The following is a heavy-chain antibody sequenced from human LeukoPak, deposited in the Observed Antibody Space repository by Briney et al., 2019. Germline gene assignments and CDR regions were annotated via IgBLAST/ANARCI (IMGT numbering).Heavy chain of an antibody. V-gene: IGHV4-59*01. CDR1: GASFSGYY. CDR3: ARVGIVVVPAAGSGDNWFDP. CDR2: IYYSGST. J-gene: IGHJ5*02. D-gene: IGHD2-2*03. Sequence: SETLSLTRAVYGASFSGYYWSWIRQPPGKGLEWIGYIYYSGSTNYNPSLKSRVTISVDTSKNQFSLKLSSVTAADTAVYYCARVGIVVVPAAGSGDNWFDPWGQGTLVTVSS.